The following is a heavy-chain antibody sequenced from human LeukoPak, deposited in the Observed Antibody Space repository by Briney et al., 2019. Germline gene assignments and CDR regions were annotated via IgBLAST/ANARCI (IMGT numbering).Heavy chain of an antibody. J-gene: IGHJ4*02. CDR2: ISAYNGNT. CDR3: ARDRDMYSGSYFVDY. D-gene: IGHD1-26*01. V-gene: IGHV1-18*01. Sequence: ASVKVSCKASGYTFTSYGISWVRQAPGQGLEWMGWISAYNGNTNYAQKLQGRVTMTTDTSTSTAYMELRSLRSDGTAVYYCARDRDMYSGSYFVDYWGQGTLVTVSS. CDR1: GYTFTSYG.